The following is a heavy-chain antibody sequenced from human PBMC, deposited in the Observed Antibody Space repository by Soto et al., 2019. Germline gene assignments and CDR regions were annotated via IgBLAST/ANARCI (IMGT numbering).Heavy chain of an antibody. Sequence: PSETLSLTCTGSGGSISNYYWSWIRQPPGKGLEWIGYVYYSGSTKDNPSPKSRVTISVDTSKNQFSLKLSSVTAADTAVYFCARAEMTTIRAFDIWGQGTMVTVSS. CDR3: ARAEMTTIRAFDI. D-gene: IGHD4-4*01. J-gene: IGHJ3*02. CDR2: VYYSGST. V-gene: IGHV4-59*01. CDR1: GGSISNYY.